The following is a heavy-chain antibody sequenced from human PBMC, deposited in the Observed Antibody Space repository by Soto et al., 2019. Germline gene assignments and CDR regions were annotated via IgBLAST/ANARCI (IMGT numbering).Heavy chain of an antibody. Sequence: PGGSLRLSCAASGFTFSSYAMSWVRQAPGKGLEWVSAISGSGGSTYYADSVKGRFTISRDNSKNTLYLQMNSLRAEDTAVYYCAKDPTVSYYYDSSGYYNPWGQGTLVTVSS. CDR1: GFTFSSYA. CDR3: AKDPTVSYYYDSSGYYNP. D-gene: IGHD3-22*01. V-gene: IGHV3-23*01. J-gene: IGHJ5*02. CDR2: ISGSGGST.